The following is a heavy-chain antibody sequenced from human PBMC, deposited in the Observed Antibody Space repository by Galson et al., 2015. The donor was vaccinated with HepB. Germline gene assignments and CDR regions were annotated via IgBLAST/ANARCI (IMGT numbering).Heavy chain of an antibody. D-gene: IGHD6-6*01. J-gene: IGHJ6*03. CDR2: IYTNENT. CDR1: GGSISSGNYY. V-gene: IGHV4-61*02. Sequence: TLSLTCTVSGGSISSGNYYWSWIRQPAGKGLEWIGRIYTNENTNYNPSVKSRVTMSVDTSKKQFSLKLSSVTAADTAIYYCARSSRDYYLDVWGKGTTVTVSS. CDR3: ARSSRDYYLDV.